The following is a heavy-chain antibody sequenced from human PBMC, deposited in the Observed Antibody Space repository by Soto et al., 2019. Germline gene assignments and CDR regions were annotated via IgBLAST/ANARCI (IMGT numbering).Heavy chain of an antibody. CDR1: GGSISSGAYY. CDR3: ARYTVTTTYYFDY. D-gene: IGHD4-17*01. CDR2: IYYSGST. Sequence: QVHLQESGPGLVKPSQTLSLTYTVSGGSISSGAYYWSWIRHHPGKGLEWIGYIYYSGSTYYNPSLKSRNTISVDTSKNQFSLKLSSVTAADTAVYYCARYTVTTTYYFDYWGQGTLVTVSS. J-gene: IGHJ4*02. V-gene: IGHV4-31*03.